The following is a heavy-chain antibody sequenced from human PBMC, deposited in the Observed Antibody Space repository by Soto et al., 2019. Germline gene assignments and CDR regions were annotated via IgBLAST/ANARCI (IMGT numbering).Heavy chain of an antibody. J-gene: IGHJ4*02. CDR1: GFTFSSYW. CDR3: ARDRIYGIAAAGSYYFDY. V-gene: IGHV3-7*03. CDR2: IKQDGSEK. Sequence: PGGSLRLSCAASGFTFSSYWMSWVRQAPGKGLEWVANIKQDGSEKYYVDSVKGRFTISRDNAKNSLYLQMNSLRAEDTAVYYCARDRIYGIAAAGSYYFDYWGQGTLVTV. D-gene: IGHD6-13*01.